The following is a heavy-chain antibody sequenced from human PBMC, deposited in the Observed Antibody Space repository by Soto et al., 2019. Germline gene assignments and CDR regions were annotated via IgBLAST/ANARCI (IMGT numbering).Heavy chain of an antibody. J-gene: IGHJ4*02. V-gene: IGHV3-30-3*01. CDR1: GFTFSNYA. CDR2: ISHDGRNT. Sequence: GSLRLSCAASGFTFSNYAMHWVRQAPGKGLEWVAVISHDGRNTYYADSVKGRFTLSRDNSKNTLFVQMNSLRAEDTAVYYCARGSSGYWAGAYFDYWGQGTLVTVSS. CDR3: ARGSSGYWAGAYFDY. D-gene: IGHD3-22*01.